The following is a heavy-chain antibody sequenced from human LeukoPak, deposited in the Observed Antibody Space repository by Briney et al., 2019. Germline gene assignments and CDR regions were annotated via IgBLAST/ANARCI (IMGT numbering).Heavy chain of an antibody. CDR2: IKNDGAVK. Sequence: GGSLTLSCAASGFTFSYHWMTWVRQAPGKGLEWVANIKNDGAVKNYVDSVKGRFTISRDNAKNSLYLQMNSQRAEDTAVYYCAKDSYSKGDFWGQGVLVTVSS. D-gene: IGHD6-13*01. CDR3: AKDSYSKGDF. CDR1: GFTFSYHW. V-gene: IGHV3-7*01. J-gene: IGHJ4*02.